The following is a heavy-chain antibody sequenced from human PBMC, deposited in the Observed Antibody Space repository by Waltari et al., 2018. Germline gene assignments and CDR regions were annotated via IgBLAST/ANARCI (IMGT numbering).Heavy chain of an antibody. CDR2: IYYSGST. CDR3: ARGVVGSNRYYYYYGMDV. J-gene: IGHJ6*02. CDR1: GGSISSSSYY. V-gene: IGHV4-39*01. D-gene: IGHD2-2*01. Sequence: QLQLQESGPGLVKPSETLSLTCTVSGGSISSSSYYWGWIRQPPGKGLEWIGSIYYSGSTYYNPSLKSRVTISVDTSKNQFSLKLSSVTAADTAVYYCARGVVGSNRYYYYYGMDVWGQGTTVTVSS.